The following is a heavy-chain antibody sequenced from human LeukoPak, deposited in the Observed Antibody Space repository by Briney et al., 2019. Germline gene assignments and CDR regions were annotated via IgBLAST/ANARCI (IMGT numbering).Heavy chain of an antibody. CDR3: ARDRTGLEITGTTSHAFDI. D-gene: IGHD1-7*01. J-gene: IGHJ3*02. CDR1: GGSISSGGYY. CDR2: IYYSGST. V-gene: IGHV4-31*03. Sequence: PSETLSLTCTVSGGSISSGGYYWSWIRQHPGKGLEWIGYIYYSGSTYYNPSLKSRVTISVDTSKNQFSLKLSSVTAADTAVYYCARDRTGLEITGTTSHAFDIWGQGTMVTVSS.